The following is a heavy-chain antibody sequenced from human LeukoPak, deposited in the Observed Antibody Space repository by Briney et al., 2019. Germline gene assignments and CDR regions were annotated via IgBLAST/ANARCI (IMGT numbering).Heavy chain of an antibody. D-gene: IGHD3-10*01. CDR3: ARGLLWFGEPTLDY. V-gene: IGHV1-2*04. Sequence: ASVKVSCKASGYTFTGYYMHWVRQAPGQGLEWMGWINPNSGGTNYAQKFQGWVTMTRDTSISTAYMELSRLRSDDTAVYYCARGLLWFGEPTLDYWGRGTLVTVSS. J-gene: IGHJ4*02. CDR2: INPNSGGT. CDR1: GYTFTGYY.